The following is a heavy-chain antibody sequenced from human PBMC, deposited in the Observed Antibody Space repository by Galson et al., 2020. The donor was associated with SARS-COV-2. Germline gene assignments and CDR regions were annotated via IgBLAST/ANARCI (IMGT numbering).Heavy chain of an antibody. CDR2: ISGYSGNT. V-gene: IGHV1-18*01. CDR3: GRDRGAVARGLNIQEFFDL. CDR1: GYSFMSYG. Sequence: GESLKISCKASGYSFMSYGFSWVRQAPGQGLEWMGWISGYSGNTNYAQKFQGRITMTIDTSTSTAYMELTSLRSDDTAVYYCGRDRGAVARGLNIQEFFDLWGRGTPLTVSS. D-gene: IGHD3-10*01. J-gene: IGHJ2*01.